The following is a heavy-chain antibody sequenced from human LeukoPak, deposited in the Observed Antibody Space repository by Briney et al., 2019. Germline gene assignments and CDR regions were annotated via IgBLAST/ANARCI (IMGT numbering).Heavy chain of an antibody. D-gene: IGHD2/OR15-2a*01. Sequence: GRSLRLSCAASGFTFSSYAMHWVRQAPGKGLEWVAVISYDGSNKYYADSVKGRFTISRDNSKNTLYLQMNSLRAEDTAVYYCARGSYFGALDIWGQGTMVTVSS. CDR1: GFTFSSYA. V-gene: IGHV3-30-3*01. J-gene: IGHJ3*02. CDR2: ISYDGSNK. CDR3: ARGSYFGALDI.